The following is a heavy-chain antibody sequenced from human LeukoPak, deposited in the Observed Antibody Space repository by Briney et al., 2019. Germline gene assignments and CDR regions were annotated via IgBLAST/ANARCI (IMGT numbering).Heavy chain of an antibody. CDR3: AKEGTWIQRYGMDV. D-gene: IGHD5-18*01. CDR2: IRNKANSYTT. J-gene: IGHJ6*02. CDR1: GFTFSDHY. Sequence: GGSLRLSCAASGFTFSDHYMDWVRQVPGKGLEWVGRIRNKANSYTTEYAASVKGRFAISRDDSKNSLYLQMNSLRAEDTAVYYCAKEGTWIQRYGMDVWGQGTTVSVSS. V-gene: IGHV3-72*01.